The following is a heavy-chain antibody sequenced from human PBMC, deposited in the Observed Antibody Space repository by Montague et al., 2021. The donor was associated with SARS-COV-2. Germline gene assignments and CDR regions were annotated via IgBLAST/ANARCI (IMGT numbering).Heavy chain of an antibody. J-gene: IGHJ4*02. CDR2: IYHSGST. D-gene: IGHD1-26*01. V-gene: IGHV4-30-4*08. CDR1: GGSISSGDYY. Sequence: TLSLTCTVSGGSISSGDYYWSWIRQPPGKGLEWLGFIYHSGSTFYNPSLKSRLTISIDTSNNQFSRKLSSVTAADTAVYYCARGRAVNYRVGAISGFDYWGQGSLVTVSS. CDR3: ARGRAVNYRVGAISGFDY.